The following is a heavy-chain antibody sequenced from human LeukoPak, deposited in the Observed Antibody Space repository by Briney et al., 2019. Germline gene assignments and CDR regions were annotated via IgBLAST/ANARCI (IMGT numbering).Heavy chain of an antibody. Sequence: GGSLRLSCAASGFTFSSYEMNWVRQAPGKGLEWASYISSSGSTIYYADSVKGRFTISRDNAKNSLYLQMSSLRAEDTAVYYCAREGFYVWGSYRYTGVGRRAYWGQGTLVTVSS. D-gene: IGHD3-16*02. CDR1: GFTFSSYE. CDR2: ISSSGSTI. CDR3: AREGFYVWGSYRYTGVGRRAY. J-gene: IGHJ4*02. V-gene: IGHV3-48*03.